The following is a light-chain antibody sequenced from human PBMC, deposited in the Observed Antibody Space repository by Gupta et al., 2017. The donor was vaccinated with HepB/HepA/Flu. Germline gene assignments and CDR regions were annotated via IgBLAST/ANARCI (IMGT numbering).Light chain of an antibody. CDR3: QVWVRLSEHCV. Sequence: SYVLTQSPSVSVAPGKTARITCGGNDIGTKNVHWYQQRPGQAPVLVIEEDRDRPSGIPERISGSNAGNTETLTISRVEAGDEADYDWQVWVRLSEHCVFGGGTKLTVL. CDR2: EDR. CDR1: DIGTKN. V-gene: IGLV3-21*03. J-gene: IGLJ2*01.